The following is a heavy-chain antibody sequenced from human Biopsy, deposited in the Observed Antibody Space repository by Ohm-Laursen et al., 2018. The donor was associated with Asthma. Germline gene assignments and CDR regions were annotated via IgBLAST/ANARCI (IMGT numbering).Heavy chain of an antibody. CDR2: STQGGGT. J-gene: IGHJ6*02. D-gene: IGHD3-3*01. CDR1: GGSLRGYV. V-gene: IGHV4-34*01. Sequence: SQTLSLTCAVYGGSLRGYVWTWIRQPPGRGLEWIGESTQGGGTTFNPSLKSRVTISIDSSKSQLSLKVRSVTAADTAVYYCARGPEWNGLDVWGQGTTVTVSS. CDR3: ARGPEWNGLDV.